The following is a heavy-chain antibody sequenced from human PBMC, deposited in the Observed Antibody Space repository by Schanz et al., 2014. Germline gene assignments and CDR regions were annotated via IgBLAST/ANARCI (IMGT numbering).Heavy chain of an antibody. J-gene: IGHJ4*02. D-gene: IGHD6-19*01. V-gene: IGHV1-2*02. CDR1: GYTFTVYY. CDR2: INPNSGAT. CDR3: ARDDGFSSG. Sequence: QVQLVQSGAEVKKPGASVKVSCKASGYTFTVYYMHWVRQAPGQGLEWLGWINPNSGATSSAQKFQGRVTMTRDTSITTAYMELNRLTYDDTAVYYCARDDGFSSGWGQGTLVTVSS.